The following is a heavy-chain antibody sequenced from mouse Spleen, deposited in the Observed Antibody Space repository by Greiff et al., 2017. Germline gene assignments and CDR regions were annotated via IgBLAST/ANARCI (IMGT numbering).Heavy chain of an antibody. CDR1: GYTFTSYW. D-gene: IGHD1-1*01. Sequence: QVHLQQSGAELVKPGASVKMSCKASGYTFTSYWMHWVKQRPGQGLEWIGVIDPSDSYTSYNQKFKGKATLTVDTSSSTAYMQLSSLTSEDSAVYYCTRNYGSRDYYAMDYWGQGTSVTVSS. J-gene: IGHJ4*01. V-gene: IGHV1S127*01. CDR3: TRNYGSRDYYAMDY. CDR2: IDPSDSYT.